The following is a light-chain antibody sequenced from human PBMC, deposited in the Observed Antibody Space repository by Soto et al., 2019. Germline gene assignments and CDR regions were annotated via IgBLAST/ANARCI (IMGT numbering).Light chain of an antibody. Sequence: SPGQSITISCTGTSSVVGGYNYVSWYQQHPGKAPKLMIYDVSNRPSGVSNRFSGSKSGNTASLTISGLQAEDEADYYCSSYTSSSPYVFGTGTKVTVL. CDR3: SSYTSSSPYV. J-gene: IGLJ1*01. CDR1: SSVVGGYNY. V-gene: IGLV2-14*04. CDR2: DVS.